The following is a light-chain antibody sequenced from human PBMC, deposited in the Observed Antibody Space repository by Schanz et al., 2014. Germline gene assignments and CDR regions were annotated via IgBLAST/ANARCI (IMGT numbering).Light chain of an antibody. J-gene: IGLJ2*01. CDR2: DVS. CDR3: SSYSTSSTLL. CDR1: NSDVGGHDY. V-gene: IGLV2-14*03. Sequence: QSALTQPASVSGSPGQSITISCTGTNSDVGGHDYVSWYQHHPGKAPKVMIYDVSNRPSGVSNRFSGSKSGNTASLTISGLQAEDEAYYYCSSYSTSSTLLFGGGTKLTVL.